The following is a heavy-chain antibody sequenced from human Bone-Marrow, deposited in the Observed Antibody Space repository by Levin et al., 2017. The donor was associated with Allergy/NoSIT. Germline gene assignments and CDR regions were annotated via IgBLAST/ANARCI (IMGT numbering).Heavy chain of an antibody. CDR2: IYYTGGA. J-gene: IGHJ4*02. D-gene: IGHD4-11*01. V-gene: IGHV4-39*01. Sequence: SETLSLTCTVSGGSIGSSSYYWGWIRQPPGKGLEWVGSIYYTGGAYYNPSLKSRLTISVDTSKNQFSVKLTSVTAADTSVYYCARRFAASSNWDFDYWGRGSLVTVSS. CDR3: ARRFAASSNWDFDY. CDR1: GGSIGSSSYY.